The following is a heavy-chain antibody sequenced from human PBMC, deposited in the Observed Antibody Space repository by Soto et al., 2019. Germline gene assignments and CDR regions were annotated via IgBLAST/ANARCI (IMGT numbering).Heavy chain of an antibody. CDR2: ISAYNGNT. Sequence: QVQLVQSGAEVKKPGASVKVSCKASGYTFTSYGISWVRQAPGQGLEWMGWISAYNGNTNYAQKLQGRATMTTDTSTSTAYMELRSLRSDDTAVYYCARDLGLDDYIWGSSLGLYWGQGTLVTVSS. D-gene: IGHD3-16*01. CDR1: GYTFTSYG. J-gene: IGHJ4*02. V-gene: IGHV1-18*01. CDR3: ARDLGLDDYIWGSSLGLY.